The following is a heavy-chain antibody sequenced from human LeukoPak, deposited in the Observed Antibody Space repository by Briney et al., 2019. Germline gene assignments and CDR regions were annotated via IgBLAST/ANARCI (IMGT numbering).Heavy chain of an antibody. V-gene: IGHV3-9*01. CDR3: AKDSGRLRITIFGVAPSYFDY. CDR1: GFTFDDYA. D-gene: IGHD3-3*01. Sequence: GGSLRLSCAASGFTFDDYAMHWVRQAPGKGLEWVSGISWNSGSIGYADSVKGRFTISRDNAKNSLYLQMNSLRAEDTALYYCAKDSGRLRITIFGVAPSYFDYWGQGTLVTVSS. J-gene: IGHJ4*02. CDR2: ISWNSGSI.